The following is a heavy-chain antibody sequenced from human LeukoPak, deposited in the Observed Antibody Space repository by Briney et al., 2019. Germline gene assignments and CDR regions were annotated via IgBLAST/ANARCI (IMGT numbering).Heavy chain of an antibody. CDR1: GFTFSSYR. Sequence: GGSLRLSCAASGFTFSSYRMNWVRQAPGKGLKWVSYISSSSSTIYYADSVKGRFTISRDNAKNSLYLQMSSLRDDDTAVYFCARSRGVSDYWGQGTLVTVSS. CDR3: ARSRGVSDY. V-gene: IGHV3-48*02. CDR2: ISSSSSTI. J-gene: IGHJ4*02. D-gene: IGHD3-10*01.